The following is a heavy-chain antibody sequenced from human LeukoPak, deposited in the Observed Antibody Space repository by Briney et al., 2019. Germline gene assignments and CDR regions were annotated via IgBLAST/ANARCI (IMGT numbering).Heavy chain of an antibody. Sequence: SETLSLTCTVSGGSISSYYWSWIRQPPGKGLEWIGYIYYSGSTNYNPSLKSRVTISVDTSKNQFSLKLSSETAADTAVYYCASSHRRRYYDSSGYYFDYWGQGTLVTVSS. V-gene: IGHV4-59*08. D-gene: IGHD3-22*01. CDR1: GGSISSYY. CDR3: ASSHRRRYYDSSGYYFDY. CDR2: IYYSGST. J-gene: IGHJ4*02.